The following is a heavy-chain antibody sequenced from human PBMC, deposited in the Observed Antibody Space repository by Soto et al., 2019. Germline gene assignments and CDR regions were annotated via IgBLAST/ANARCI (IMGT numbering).Heavy chain of an antibody. CDR2: IIPIFGTA. CDR1: GGTFSSYA. J-gene: IGHJ6*02. V-gene: IGHV1-69*13. D-gene: IGHD3-16*01. CDR3: ARVPRGGFYGMDV. Sequence: PGASVKVSCKASGGTFSSYAISWVRQAPGQGLEWMGGIIPIFGTANYAQKFQGRVTITADESTSTAYMELSSLRSEDKAVYYCARVPRGGFYGMDVWGQGTTVTVSS.